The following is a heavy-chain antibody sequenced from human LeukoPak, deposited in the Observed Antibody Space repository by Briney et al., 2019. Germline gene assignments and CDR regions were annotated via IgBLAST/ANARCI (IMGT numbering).Heavy chain of an antibody. CDR1: GYTFTSYD. J-gene: IGHJ4*02. V-gene: IGHV1-8*01. D-gene: IGHD2-15*01. Sequence: ASVMVSCKASGYTFTSYDINWVRQATGQGLEWMGWMNPNSGNTGYAQKFQGRVTMTRNTSISTAYMELSSLRSEDTAVYYCARGSPAIYCSGGSCYLDYWGQGTLVTVSS. CDR3: ARGSPAIYCSGGSCYLDY. CDR2: MNPNSGNT.